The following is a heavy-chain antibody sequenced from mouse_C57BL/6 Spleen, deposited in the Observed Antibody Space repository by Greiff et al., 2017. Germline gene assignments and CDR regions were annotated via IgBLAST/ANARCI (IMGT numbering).Heavy chain of an antibody. Sequence: DVKLQESGPGLVKPSQSLSLTCSVTGYSITSGYYWNWIRQFPGNKLEWMGYISYDGSNNYNPSLKNRISITRDTSKNQFFLKLNSVTTEDTATYYCAREGNLLLRGFAYWGQGTLVTVSA. V-gene: IGHV3-6*01. CDR3: AREGNLLLRGFAY. J-gene: IGHJ3*01. D-gene: IGHD1-1*01. CDR2: ISYDGSN. CDR1: GYSITSGYY.